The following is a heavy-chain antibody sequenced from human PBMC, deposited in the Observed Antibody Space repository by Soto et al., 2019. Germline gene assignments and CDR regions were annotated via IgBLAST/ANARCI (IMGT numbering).Heavy chain of an antibody. V-gene: IGHV1-18*04. CDR3: ARYYYWSGYTLYYGMDV. CDR1: GYTFSNYG. J-gene: IGHJ6*02. Sequence: QVQLVQSGAEVKKPGASVKVSCKASGYTFSNYGISWVRQAPGQGLEWMGWISDYNGNTNYAQKLQGRVTMTTDTTTSTDYMELRSLRSNDTAVYDGARYYYWSGYTLYYGMDVWGQGTTVTVSS. CDR2: ISDYNGNT. D-gene: IGHD3-3*01.